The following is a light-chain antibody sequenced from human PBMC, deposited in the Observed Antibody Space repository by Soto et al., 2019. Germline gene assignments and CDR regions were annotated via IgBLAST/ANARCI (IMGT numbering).Light chain of an antibody. CDR1: QDINNN. CDR3: QNYNSASET. Sequence: DIRMTQSPSSLSASVGDRVTITCRASQDINNNLAWYPQKPGQVPKVLIYAASTLQSGVPSRFSGSGSGTDFTLTITSLQPEDVETYYCQNYNSASETFGPGTKVDIK. J-gene: IGKJ3*01. V-gene: IGKV1-27*01. CDR2: AAS.